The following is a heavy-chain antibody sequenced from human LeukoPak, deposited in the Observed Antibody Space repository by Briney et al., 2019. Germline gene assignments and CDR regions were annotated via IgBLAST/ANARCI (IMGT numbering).Heavy chain of an antibody. D-gene: IGHD6-6*01. CDR3: AREGSMTARPFVSIDY. CDR2: IYATGST. CDR1: GGSITSYY. J-gene: IGHJ4*02. V-gene: IGHV4-4*07. Sequence: SETLSLTCTVPGGSITSYYWSWIRQPAGKGLEWIGRIYATGSTDYNPSLENRVMMSVDTSKNQFSLKLSSMTAADTAVYYCAREGSMTARPFVSIDYWGQGTLVTVSS.